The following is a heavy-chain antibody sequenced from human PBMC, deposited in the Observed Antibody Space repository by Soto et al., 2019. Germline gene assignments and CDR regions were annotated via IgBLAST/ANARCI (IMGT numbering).Heavy chain of an antibody. CDR3: AREGPAPYYYYGMDL. Sequence: QVQLVQSRGEVKKPGASVKVSCKTSGYSFTTYGISWVRQAPGQGLEWMGWISGYNGNTNYAQNLQGRVTMTTDTSTSTAYMELRSLRSHDTAVYYCAREGPAPYYYYGMDLWGQGSTVTVSS. V-gene: IGHV1-18*01. J-gene: IGHJ6*02. CDR1: GYSFTTYG. CDR2: ISGYNGNT.